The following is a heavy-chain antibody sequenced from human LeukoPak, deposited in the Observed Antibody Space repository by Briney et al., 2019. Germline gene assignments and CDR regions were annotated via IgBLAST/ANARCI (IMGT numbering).Heavy chain of an antibody. CDR3: ATHLRQLAHDY. V-gene: IGHV4-39*01. J-gene: IGHJ4*02. CDR2: IYYSGTT. D-gene: IGHD6-6*01. CDR1: GGSISSSSYY. Sequence: SETLSLTCTVSGGSISSSSYYWGWIRQPPGKGLEWIVSIYYSGTTYYNPSLKSRVTISVDTSKSQFSLKLSSVTAADTAVYYCATHLRQLAHDYWAREPWSPSPQ.